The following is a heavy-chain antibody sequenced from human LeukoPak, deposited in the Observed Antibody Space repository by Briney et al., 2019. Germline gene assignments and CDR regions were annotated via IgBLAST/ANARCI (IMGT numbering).Heavy chain of an antibody. Sequence: GGSLRLSCASSGFSFSNYYKSWVRQAPGKGLEWISYITTSGSSTNYADSVKGRFTISRDNAKNSVVLQMNSLRTEDTAVYYCTRERRGSYHAFDYWGQGTLVTVSS. CDR3: TRERRGSYHAFDY. V-gene: IGHV3-11*01. CDR1: GFSFSNYY. CDR2: ITTSGSST. D-gene: IGHD3-16*02. J-gene: IGHJ4*02.